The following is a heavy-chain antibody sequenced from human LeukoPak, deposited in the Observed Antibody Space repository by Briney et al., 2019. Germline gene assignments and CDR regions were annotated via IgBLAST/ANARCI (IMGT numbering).Heavy chain of an antibody. D-gene: IGHD6-19*01. Sequence: GGSLRLSCAVSGFTVSSIYMSWVRQAPGKGLEWVSFIYSDGNTYYADSVKGRFTLSRDSSRNTLYLQMNSLRVDDTAVYYCAGDTRSSSWYDHWGQGTLVTVSS. J-gene: IGHJ5*02. CDR3: AGDTRSSSWYDH. CDR2: IYSDGNT. CDR1: GFTVSSIY. V-gene: IGHV3-53*01.